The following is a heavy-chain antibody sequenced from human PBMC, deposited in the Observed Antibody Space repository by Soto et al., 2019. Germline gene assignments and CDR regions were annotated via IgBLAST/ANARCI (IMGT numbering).Heavy chain of an antibody. J-gene: IGHJ4*02. D-gene: IGHD1-1*01. CDR3: ARGRYGDY. V-gene: IGHV1-18*01. Sequence: QVHLVQSGAEVKKPGASVKVSCKGSGYAFTTYGITWVRQAPGQGLEWMGWMSAHNGNQNYAQKLQGRVTVTTDPSTSAAYMELRGLRSDDTAVYYCARGRYGDYWGQGALVTVSS. CDR1: GYAFTTYG. CDR2: MSAHNGNQ.